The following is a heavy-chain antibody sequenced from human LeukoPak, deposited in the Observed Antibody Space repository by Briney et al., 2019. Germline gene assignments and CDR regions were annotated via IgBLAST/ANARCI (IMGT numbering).Heavy chain of an antibody. Sequence: SETLSLTCTVSGGSIGSSSYYWGWIRQPPGKGLEWIGSIYYSGSTYYNPSLKSRVTISVDTSKNQFSLKLSSVTAADTAVYYCARHKEINSGSYWGVDAFDIWGQGTMVTVSS. CDR3: ARHKEINSGSYWGVDAFDI. CDR1: GGSIGSSSYY. CDR2: IYYSGST. J-gene: IGHJ3*02. V-gene: IGHV4-39*01. D-gene: IGHD1-26*01.